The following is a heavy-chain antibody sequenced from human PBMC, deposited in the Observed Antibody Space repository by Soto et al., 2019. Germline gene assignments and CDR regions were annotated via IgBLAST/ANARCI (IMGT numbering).Heavy chain of an antibody. V-gene: IGHV3-30*18. J-gene: IGHJ4*02. CDR3: AKDLLLTTITTVGD. CDR2: ISYDGNNK. CDR1: GFIFSTYG. D-gene: IGHD4-17*01. Sequence: QVQLVESGGVVVQHGRSLRLSCAASGFIFSTYGMHWVRQAPVKGLEWLSVISYDGNNKYYADSVKGRFTISRDNSKNTLWLQMDSLRTEDTAVYYCAKDLLLTTITTVGDWGQGTLVTVSS.